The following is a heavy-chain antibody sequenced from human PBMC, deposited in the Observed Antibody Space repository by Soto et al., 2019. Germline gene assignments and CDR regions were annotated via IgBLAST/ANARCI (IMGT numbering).Heavy chain of an antibody. J-gene: IGHJ6*02. Sequence: GEALKISCKGSAFKFTNSWLSWVRQMPGKGLEWMGIIYPGDSDTRYSPSFQGQVIISADKSITTAYLQLYSLKASDTALHYCARPTQPAVYHSGMDVWGQGTTVTVSS. CDR1: AFKFTNSW. CDR3: ARPTQPAVYHSGMDV. D-gene: IGHD2-2*01. CDR2: IYPGDSDT. V-gene: IGHV5-51*01.